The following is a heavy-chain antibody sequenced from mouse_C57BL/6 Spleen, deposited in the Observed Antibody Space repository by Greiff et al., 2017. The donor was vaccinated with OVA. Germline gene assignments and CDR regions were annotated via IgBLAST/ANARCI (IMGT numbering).Heavy chain of an antibody. D-gene: IGHD2-4*01. CDR2: IYPGDGDT. CDR1: GYAFSSSW. J-gene: IGHJ1*03. CDR3: ARTGLYDYDGYWYFDV. Sequence: QVQLKQSGPELVKPGASVKISCKASGYAFSSSWMNWVKQRPGKGLEWIGRIYPGDGDTNYNGKFKGKATLTADKSSSTAYMQLSSLTSEDSAVYFCARTGLYDYDGYWYFDVWGTGTTVTVSS. V-gene: IGHV1-82*01.